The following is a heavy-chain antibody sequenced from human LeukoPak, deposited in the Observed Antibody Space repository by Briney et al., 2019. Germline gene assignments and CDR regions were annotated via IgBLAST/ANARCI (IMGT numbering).Heavy chain of an antibody. Sequence: SVKVSCKASGGTFSSYAISWVRQAPGQGLEWMGGIIPIFGTANYAQKFQGRVTITADESTSTAYMELSSLRSEDTAVYYCARGYSSSSTMGDWGQGTLVTVSS. CDR1: GGTFSSYA. D-gene: IGHD6-6*01. V-gene: IGHV1-69*13. J-gene: IGHJ4*02. CDR2: IIPIFGTA. CDR3: ARGYSSSSTMGD.